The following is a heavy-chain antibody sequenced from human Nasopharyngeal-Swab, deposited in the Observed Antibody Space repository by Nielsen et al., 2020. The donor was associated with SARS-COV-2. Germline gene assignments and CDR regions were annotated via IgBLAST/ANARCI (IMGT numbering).Heavy chain of an antibody. Sequence: GGSLRLSCAASGFTFSSYAMHWVRQAPGKGLEWVAVISYDGSNKYYADSVKGRFTISRDNSKNTLYLQMNSLRAEDTAVYYCAKDVYRRSGYSYGSDAFDIWGQGTMVTVSS. J-gene: IGHJ3*02. CDR2: ISYDGSNK. CDR1: GFTFSSYA. D-gene: IGHD5-18*01. CDR3: AKDVYRRSGYSYGSDAFDI. V-gene: IGHV3-30*04.